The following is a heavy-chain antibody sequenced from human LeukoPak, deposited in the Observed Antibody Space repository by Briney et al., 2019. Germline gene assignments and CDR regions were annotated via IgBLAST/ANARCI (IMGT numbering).Heavy chain of an antibody. V-gene: IGHV3-33*01. J-gene: IGHJ4*02. D-gene: IGHD2-15*01. CDR2: MYYDGIST. Sequence: GGSLRLSCAASGFTFSSYGMHWVRQAPGKGLEWVAVMYYDGISTYYADSVKGRFTISRDNSKNTLYLQMNSLRLEDTAVYYCARDYYCSGGSCLYFDYWGQGTLVTVSS. CDR3: ARDYYCSGGSCLYFDY. CDR1: GFTFSSYG.